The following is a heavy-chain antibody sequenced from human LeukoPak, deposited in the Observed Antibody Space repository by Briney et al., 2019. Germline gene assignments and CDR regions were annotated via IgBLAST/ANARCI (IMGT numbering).Heavy chain of an antibody. Sequence: HPGGSLRLSCAVSGVTLNDYAMHWVRQAPGKGLEWVSGISWNRNSIDYVDSVKGRFTISRYNAKNSLYLQMNSLRAEDTAVYYCAKGLLGTKSSGPFEDWGQGTLVTVSS. CDR3: AKGLLGTKSSGPFED. D-gene: IGHD6-25*01. CDR2: ISWNRNSI. V-gene: IGHV3-9*01. J-gene: IGHJ4*02. CDR1: GVTLNDYA.